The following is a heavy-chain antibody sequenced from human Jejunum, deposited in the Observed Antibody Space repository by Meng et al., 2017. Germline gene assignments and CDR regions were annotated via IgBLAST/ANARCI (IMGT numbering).Heavy chain of an antibody. CDR3: AHRLAYSSNYNVGWFDP. Sequence: QITLKCDGPTLVKPQQTHTPACTFSGFSLSTSGVGVGWIRQPPGKALECLALIYWDDDKRYNPSLKNRLTVTKDTSKNQVVLTMTNMDLVDTATYYFAHRLAYSSNYNVGWFDPWGQGTLVTVSS. CDR1: GFSLSTSGVG. J-gene: IGHJ5*02. V-gene: IGHV2-5*02. D-gene: IGHD6-13*01. CDR2: IYWDDDK.